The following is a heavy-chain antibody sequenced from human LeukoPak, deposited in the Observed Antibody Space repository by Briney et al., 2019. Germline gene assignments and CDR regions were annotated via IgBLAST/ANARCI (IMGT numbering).Heavy chain of an antibody. Sequence: SETLSLTCTVSGGSISSYYWSWIRQHPGKGLEWTGYIYYSGSTYYNPSLKSRVTISVDTSKNQFSLKLSSVTAADTAVYYCAIAANYYDSSGYPPHLEYFQHWGQGTLVTVSS. J-gene: IGHJ1*01. CDR3: AIAANYYDSSGYPPHLEYFQH. V-gene: IGHV4-59*06. CDR2: IYYSGST. CDR1: GGSISSYY. D-gene: IGHD3-22*01.